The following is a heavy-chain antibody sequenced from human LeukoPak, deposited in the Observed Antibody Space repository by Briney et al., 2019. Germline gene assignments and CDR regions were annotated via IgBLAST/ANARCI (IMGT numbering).Heavy chain of an antibody. J-gene: IGHJ4*02. Sequence: SETLSLTCAVSGYSISSGYYWSWIRQPAGKGLEWIGRIYTSGSTNYNPSLKSRVTMSVDTSKNQFSLKLSSVTAADTAVYYCARDRKYSSGWFNFDYWGQGTLVTVSS. CDR1: GYSISSGYY. D-gene: IGHD6-19*01. V-gene: IGHV4-4*07. CDR3: ARDRKYSSGWFNFDY. CDR2: IYTSGST.